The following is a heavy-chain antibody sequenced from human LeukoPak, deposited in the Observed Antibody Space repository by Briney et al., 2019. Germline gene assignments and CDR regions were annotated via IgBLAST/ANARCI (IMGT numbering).Heavy chain of an antibody. CDR3: ARDDSGPHY. Sequence: GGSLRLSCAVSGFSFSDFYMSWIRQAPGKGLEWIAYISYSDDTIYYADSVKGRFAISRDNAKNSLYLQMTSLRAEDTAMYYCARDDSGPHYWGQGTLVTVSS. D-gene: IGHD6-19*01. V-gene: IGHV3-11*04. CDR2: ISYSDDTI. CDR1: GFSFSDFY. J-gene: IGHJ4*02.